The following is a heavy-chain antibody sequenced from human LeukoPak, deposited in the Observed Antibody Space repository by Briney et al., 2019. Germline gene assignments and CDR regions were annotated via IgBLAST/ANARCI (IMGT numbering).Heavy chain of an antibody. Sequence: GASVKVSCKASGYTFTGHYIHWVRQAPGQGLEWMGWINPNSGGTNYAQKFQGRVTMTRDTSISTAYMELSRLRSDDTAVYYCAPTSWGSFDYWGQGTLVTVSS. V-gene: IGHV1-2*02. CDR1: GYTFTGHY. CDR2: INPNSGGT. D-gene: IGHD7-27*01. J-gene: IGHJ4*02. CDR3: APTSWGSFDY.